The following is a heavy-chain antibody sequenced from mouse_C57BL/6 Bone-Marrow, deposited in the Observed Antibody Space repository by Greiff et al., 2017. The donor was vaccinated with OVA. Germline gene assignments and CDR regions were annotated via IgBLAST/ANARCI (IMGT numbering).Heavy chain of an antibody. CDR1: GYTFTSYW. CDR2: IYPGSGST. V-gene: IGHV1-55*01. CDR3: ARDSLYFDV. J-gene: IGHJ1*03. Sequence: QVQLQQPGAELVKPGASVKMSCKASGYTFTSYWITWVKQRPGQGLEWIGDIYPGSGSTNYNEKFKSKGTLTVDTSSSTVYMQLSSLSSEDSAVYYCARDSLYFDVWGTGTTVTVSS. D-gene: IGHD6-1*01.